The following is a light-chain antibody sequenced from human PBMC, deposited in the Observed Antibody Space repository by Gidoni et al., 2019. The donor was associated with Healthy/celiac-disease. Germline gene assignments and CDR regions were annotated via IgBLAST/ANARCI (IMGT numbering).Light chain of an antibody. V-gene: IGLV3-27*01. CDR2: KDS. CDR1: VLAKKY. Sequence: SYELTQPSSVSVSPGQTARSTCSGDVLAKKYARWFQQQPGQAPVLVIYKDSERPSGIPERFSGSSSGTTVTLTISGAQVEDEADYYCYSAADNSYVFGTGTKVTVL. CDR3: YSAADNSYV. J-gene: IGLJ1*01.